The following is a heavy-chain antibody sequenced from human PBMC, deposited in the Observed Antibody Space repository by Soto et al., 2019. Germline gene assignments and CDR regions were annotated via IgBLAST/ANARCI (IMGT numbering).Heavy chain of an antibody. CDR3: AIGGGDYNYFDH. CDR2: IKSDGSST. D-gene: IGHD2-21*01. Sequence: EVQLVESGGGLVQPGGSLRLSCAASGFLFSTYWMFWVRQVPRKGLLWVSRIKSDGSSTSYADSVKGRFTISRDNTKNTVYLQMTLLRADDTAVYYCAIGGGDYNYFDHWGQGILVTVSS. CDR1: GFLFSTYW. V-gene: IGHV3-74*01. J-gene: IGHJ4*02.